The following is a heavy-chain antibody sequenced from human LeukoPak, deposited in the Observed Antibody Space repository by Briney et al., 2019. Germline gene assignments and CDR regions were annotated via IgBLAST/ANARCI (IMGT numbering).Heavy chain of an antibody. V-gene: IGHV4-59*01. CDR2: IYYSGST. Sequence: SETLSLTSTVSGGSINSYYWSWIWQPPGKGLEWIGYIYYSGSTNYNPSLKSRVTISLDTSKNQFSLKLSSVTAADTAVYYCASHPSSGYDHFDHWGQGTLVTVSS. J-gene: IGHJ4*02. CDR3: ASHPSSGYDHFDH. D-gene: IGHD5-12*01. CDR1: GGSINSYY.